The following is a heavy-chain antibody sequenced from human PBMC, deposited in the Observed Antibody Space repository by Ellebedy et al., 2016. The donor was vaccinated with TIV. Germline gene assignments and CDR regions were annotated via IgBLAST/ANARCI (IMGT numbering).Heavy chain of an antibody. Sequence: PGGSLRLSCTASGFTSSPNSINLVRHATGKGLDWVSYISSTGTTIYYADSVKGRFTISRDNAKISLYLQMNSMTAEDTAVYYCASGAYDIWGQGTKVTVSS. CDR2: ISSTGTTI. V-gene: IGHV3-48*04. CDR3: ASGAYDI. CDR1: GFTSSPNS. J-gene: IGHJ3*02.